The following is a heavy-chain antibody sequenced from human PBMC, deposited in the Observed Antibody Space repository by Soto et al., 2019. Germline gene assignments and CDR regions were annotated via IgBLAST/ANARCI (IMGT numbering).Heavy chain of an antibody. V-gene: IGHV3-21*01. CDR1: GFTFSSYS. CDR2: ISSSSSYI. CDR3: ARHAWRSGRQVFDY. J-gene: IGHJ4*02. D-gene: IGHD5-12*01. Sequence: PGGSLRLSCAASGFTFSSYSMNWVRQAPGKGLEWVSSISSSSSYIYYADSVKGRFTISRDSAKNSLYLQMNSLRAEDTAVYYCARHAWRSGRQVFDYWGLGTLVTVSS.